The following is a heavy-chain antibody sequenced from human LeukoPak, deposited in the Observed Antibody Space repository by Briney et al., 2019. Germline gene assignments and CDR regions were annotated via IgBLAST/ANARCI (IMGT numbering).Heavy chain of an antibody. V-gene: IGHV4-31*03. J-gene: IGHJ3*02. CDR2: IYYSGST. CDR1: GGSISSGGYY. Sequence: SETLSLTCTVSGGSISSGGYYWSWIRQHPGKGLEWIGYIYYSGSTYYNPSLKSRVTISADTSKNQFSLKLSSVTAADTAVYYCARASRDDSRYHDAFDIWGQGTMVTVSS. D-gene: IGHD3-22*01. CDR3: ARASRDDSRYHDAFDI.